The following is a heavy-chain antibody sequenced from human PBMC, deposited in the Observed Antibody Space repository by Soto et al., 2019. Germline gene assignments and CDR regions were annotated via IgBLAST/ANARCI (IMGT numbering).Heavy chain of an antibody. CDR3: ARDKAYSGYDFYYMDV. Sequence: LSLTCTVSGGSISSYYWSWIRQPPGKGLEWIGYIYYSGSTNYNPSLKSRVTISVDTSKNQFSLKLSSVTAADTAVYYCARDKAYSGYDFYYMDVWGKGTTVTVSS. CDR1: GGSISSYY. CDR2: IYYSGST. J-gene: IGHJ6*03. V-gene: IGHV4-59*01. D-gene: IGHD5-12*01.